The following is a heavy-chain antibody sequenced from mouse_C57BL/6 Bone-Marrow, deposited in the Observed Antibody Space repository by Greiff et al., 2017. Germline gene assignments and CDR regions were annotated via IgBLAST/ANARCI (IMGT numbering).Heavy chain of an antibody. CDR2: ISSGGSYT. Sequence: DVQLVESGGDLVKPGGSLKLSCAASGFTFSSYGMSWVRQTPDKRLEWVATISSGGSYTYYPDSVKGRFTISRDNAKNTLYLQMSSLKSEDTAMYYCATYYGSSPAWFAYWGQGTLVTVSA. J-gene: IGHJ3*01. D-gene: IGHD1-1*01. CDR3: ATYYGSSPAWFAY. V-gene: IGHV5-6*01. CDR1: GFTFSSYG.